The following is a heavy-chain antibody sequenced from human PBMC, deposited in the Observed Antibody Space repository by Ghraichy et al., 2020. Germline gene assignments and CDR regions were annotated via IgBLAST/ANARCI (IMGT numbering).Heavy chain of an antibody. CDR2: INHSGST. Sequence: SETLSLTCAVYGESFSGYFWSWIRQPPGKGLEWIGEINHSGSTNYNPSLKSRVTMSVDTTKKQFSLKLNSVTAADTAVYYCARGPGFYGSGSAFDYWGQGTLVTVSS. J-gene: IGHJ4*02. D-gene: IGHD3-10*01. CDR1: GESFSGYF. CDR3: ARGPGFYGSGSAFDY. V-gene: IGHV4-34*01.